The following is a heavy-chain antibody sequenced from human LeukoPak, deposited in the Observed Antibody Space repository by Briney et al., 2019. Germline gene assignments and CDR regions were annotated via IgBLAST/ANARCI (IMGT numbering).Heavy chain of an antibody. V-gene: IGHV3-23*01. J-gene: IGHJ6*02. CDR3: AKVLGHDSSGYYYYGMDV. D-gene: IGHD3-22*01. CDR1: VFTLSNFP. Sequence: PGGSLRLSCAASVFTLSNFPMTWVRQAQRKGREAFSSISGSGGDTYYKDSVKGRFTISRDNSKNTLYLQMNSLRAEDTAVYYCAKVLGHDSSGYYYYGMDVWGQGTTVTVSS. CDR2: ISGSGGDT.